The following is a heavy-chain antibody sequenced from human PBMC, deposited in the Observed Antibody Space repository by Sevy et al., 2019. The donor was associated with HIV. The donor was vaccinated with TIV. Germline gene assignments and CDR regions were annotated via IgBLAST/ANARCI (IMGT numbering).Heavy chain of an antibody. CDR2: ISYDGSSK. CDR3: VKGGVTWELLDY. CDR1: GFIFSSYG. Sequence: GGSLRLSCAASGFIFSSYGMHWVRQAPGKGLEWVTIISYDGSSKYYADSVKGRFTISRDNSENILNLQMNSLRTDDTAVYYCVKGGVTWELLDYWGQGTLVTVSS. D-gene: IGHD1-26*01. J-gene: IGHJ4*02. V-gene: IGHV3-30*18.